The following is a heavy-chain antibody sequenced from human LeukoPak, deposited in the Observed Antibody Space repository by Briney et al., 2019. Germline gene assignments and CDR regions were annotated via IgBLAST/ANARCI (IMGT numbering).Heavy chain of an antibody. CDR3: AREHKDYDGDGYYYGY. J-gene: IGHJ4*02. CDR2: LYPCRNT. CDR1: GGSISNYY. Sequence: PSDTLSLTCTVSGGSISNYYWIWIRQPAAKGLAWIERLYPCRNTDHNPSLTSRVTMSLDSSKDQFSLRLTSVTAADTAVYYCAREHKDYDGDGYYYGYWGQGTLVTVSS. D-gene: IGHD2-21*02. V-gene: IGHV4-4*07.